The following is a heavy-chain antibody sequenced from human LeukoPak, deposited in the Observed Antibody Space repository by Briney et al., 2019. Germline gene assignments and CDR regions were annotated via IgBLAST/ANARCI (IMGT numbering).Heavy chain of an antibody. D-gene: IGHD5-18*01. Sequence: GGSLRLSCAASGFTFSSYEMHWVCQAPGKGLEWVSHISSSGTSMHYADSVKGRFTISRDNAKNSLYLQMNSLRAEDTAVYYCASGYSYGADYWGQGTLVTVSS. CDR2: ISSSGTSM. V-gene: IGHV3-48*03. J-gene: IGHJ4*02. CDR1: GFTFSSYE. CDR3: ASGYSYGADY.